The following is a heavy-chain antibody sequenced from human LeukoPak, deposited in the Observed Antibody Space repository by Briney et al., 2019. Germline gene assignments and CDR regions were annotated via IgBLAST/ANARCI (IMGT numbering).Heavy chain of an antibody. CDR1: GGTFSSYA. CDR3: ARGRYQLLRGTDAFDI. Sequence: GSSVKVSCKASGGTFSSYAISWVRQAPGQGLEWMGRIIPILGIANYAQKFQGRVTITADKSTSTAYMELSSLRSEDTAVYYCARGRYQLLRGTDAFDIWGQGTMVTVSS. V-gene: IGHV1-69*04. CDR2: IIPILGIA. J-gene: IGHJ3*02. D-gene: IGHD2-2*01.